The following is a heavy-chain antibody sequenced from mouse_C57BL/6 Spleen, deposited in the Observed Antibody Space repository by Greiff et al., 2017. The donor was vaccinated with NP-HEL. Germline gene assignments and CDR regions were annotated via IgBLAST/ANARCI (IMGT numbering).Heavy chain of an antibody. CDR1: GFSLTSYG. CDR2: IWSGGST. V-gene: IGHV2-2*01. J-gene: IGHJ4*01. Sequence: QVQLKESGPGLVQPSQSLSITCTVSGFSLTSYGVHWVRQSPGKGLEWLGVIWSGGSTDYNAAFISRLSISKDNSKSQVFFKMNSLQADDTAIYYCARTRLLLRPYYAMDYWGQGTSVTVSS. CDR3: ARTRLLLRPYYAMDY. D-gene: IGHD1-1*01.